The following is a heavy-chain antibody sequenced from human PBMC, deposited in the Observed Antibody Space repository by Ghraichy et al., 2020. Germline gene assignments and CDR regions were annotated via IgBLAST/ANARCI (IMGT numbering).Heavy chain of an antibody. V-gene: IGHV3-11*06. CDR3: VREGQELGKSGFDL. CDR1: GFNFRDYY. CDR2: ISRNGRDR. Sequence: GGSPRLSCAASGFNFRDYYMSWIRQAPGKGLEWVALISRNGRDRNYADSVRGRFTISRDNAKSALFLQVNTLRAEDTAVYYCVREGQELGKSGFDLWGQGTPVTVSS. J-gene: IGHJ5*02. D-gene: IGHD1-7*01.